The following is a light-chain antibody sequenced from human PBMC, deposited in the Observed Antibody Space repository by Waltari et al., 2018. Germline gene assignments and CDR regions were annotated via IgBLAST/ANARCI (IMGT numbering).Light chain of an antibody. Sequence: DIVMTQSPDSLALSLGERATINCRSSQSLLFSSNNKNYLAWYQKKPGQPPKLLIYWASTRDSGVPDRVSGSGSGTDFTLTISGLQAEDVAVYYCQQYFTTPRAFGQGTKVEIK. J-gene: IGKJ1*01. CDR3: QQYFTTPRA. CDR1: QSLLFSSNNKNY. V-gene: IGKV4-1*01. CDR2: WAS.